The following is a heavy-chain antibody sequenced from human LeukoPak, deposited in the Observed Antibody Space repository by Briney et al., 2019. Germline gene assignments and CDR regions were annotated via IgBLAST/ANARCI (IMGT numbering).Heavy chain of an antibody. J-gene: IGHJ4*02. Sequence: ASVKVSCKASGYTFTGYYLHWVRQAPGQGLEWMGWINTNTGDTNYAQKFQGKFTMTRDTSITTVYMELSGLAFDDTAVYFCARIGYSSTIDYCGQGSLVT. CDR3: ARIGYSSTIDY. CDR2: INTNTGDT. D-gene: IGHD6-19*01. CDR1: GYTFTGYY. V-gene: IGHV1-2*02.